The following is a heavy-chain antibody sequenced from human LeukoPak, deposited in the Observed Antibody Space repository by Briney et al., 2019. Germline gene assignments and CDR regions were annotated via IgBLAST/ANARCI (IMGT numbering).Heavy chain of an antibody. CDR3: VGTIASRGSEY. J-gene: IGHJ4*02. CDR1: GFTFTNYW. Sequence: GGSLRLSCAASGFTFTNYWMHWVRQAPGMGLVWVSRLPPDELGIIYADSVRGRFTVSRDNAKNTVYLQMNNLRVDDTAMYYCVGTIASRGSEYWGQGALVTVSS. D-gene: IGHD6-6*01. V-gene: IGHV3-74*01. CDR2: LPPDELGI.